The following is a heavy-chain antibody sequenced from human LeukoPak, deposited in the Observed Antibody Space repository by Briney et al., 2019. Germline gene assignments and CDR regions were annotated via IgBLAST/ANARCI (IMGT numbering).Heavy chain of an antibody. Sequence: GGSLRLSCAASGFTFSSYWMHWVRQAPGKGLVWVSRINSDGSSTSYADSVKGRFTISRDNAKNTLYLQMNSLRAEDTAVYYCARAISPGFLGYDSKFDYWGQGTLVTVSS. CDR1: GFTFSSYW. CDR2: INSDGSST. V-gene: IGHV3-74*01. CDR3: ARAISPGFLGYDSKFDY. J-gene: IGHJ4*02. D-gene: IGHD3-22*01.